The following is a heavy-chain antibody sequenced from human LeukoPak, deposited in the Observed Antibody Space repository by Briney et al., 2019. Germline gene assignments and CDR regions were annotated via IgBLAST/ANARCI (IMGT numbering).Heavy chain of an antibody. D-gene: IGHD3-22*01. CDR3: ARDRGHYDSSGYLFDY. CDR2: LYTSGST. Sequence: SSETLSLTCTVSGGSISSYYWGWIRQPAGKGLEWIGRLYTSGSTNYNPSLKSRVTMSIDTSKNQFSLKLSSVTAADTAVYYCARDRGHYDSSGYLFDYWGQGTLVTVSS. CDR1: GGSISSYY. V-gene: IGHV4-4*07. J-gene: IGHJ4*02.